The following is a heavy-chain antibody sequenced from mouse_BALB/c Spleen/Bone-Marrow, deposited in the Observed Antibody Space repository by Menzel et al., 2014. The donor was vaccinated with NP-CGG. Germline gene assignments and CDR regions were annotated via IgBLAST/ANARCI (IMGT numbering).Heavy chain of an antibody. V-gene: IGHV1S127*01. D-gene: IGHD4-1*01. Sequence: VKLQESGAELVKPGASVKMSCKASGYTFTSYWMHWVKRRPGQGLEWIGVLDPSDSYTTYNQKFKGKATLTVDTSSNTAYMQLSSLTSEDSAVYYCTRGANPYYYTMDYWGQGTSVTVSS. CDR2: LDPSDSYT. J-gene: IGHJ4*01. CDR3: TRGANPYYYTMDY. CDR1: GYTFTSYW.